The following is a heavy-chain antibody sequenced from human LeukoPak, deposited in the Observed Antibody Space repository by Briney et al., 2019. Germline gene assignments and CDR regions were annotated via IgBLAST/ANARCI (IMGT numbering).Heavy chain of an antibody. CDR3: ARSGRIIVVVTEGWFDP. CDR2: ISAYNGNT. Sequence: ASVKVSCKASGYTFTSYGISWVRQAPGQGLEWMGWISAYNGNTNYAQKLQGRVTMTTDTSTSTAYMELSSLRSEDTAVYYCARSGRIIVVVTEGWFDPWGQGTLVTVSS. V-gene: IGHV1-18*01. D-gene: IGHD2-21*02. J-gene: IGHJ5*02. CDR1: GYTFTSYG.